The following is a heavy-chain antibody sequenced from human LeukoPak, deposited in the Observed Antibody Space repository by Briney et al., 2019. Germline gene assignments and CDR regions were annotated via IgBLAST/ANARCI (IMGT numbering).Heavy chain of an antibody. CDR3: ARVPLGYCSGGSCYRVLYFDY. CDR1: GYTFTCYY. Sequence: GASVKVSCKASGYTFTCYYMHWVRQAPGQGLEWMGWMNPNSGGTNYAQKFQGRVTMTRDTSISTAYMELSRLRSDDTAVYYCARVPLGYCSGGSCYRVLYFDYWGQGTLATVSS. D-gene: IGHD2-15*01. J-gene: IGHJ4*02. CDR2: MNPNSGGT. V-gene: IGHV1-2*02.